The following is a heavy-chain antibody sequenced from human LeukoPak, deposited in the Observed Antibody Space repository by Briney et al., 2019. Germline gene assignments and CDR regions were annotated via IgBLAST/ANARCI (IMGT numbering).Heavy chain of an antibody. Sequence: ASVKVSCKVSGYTLTELSMHWVRQAPGKGLEWMGGFDPEDGETTYAQKFQGRVTMTEDTSTDTAYMELSSLRSEDTAVYYCATPKRYSSGWGYFDYWGQGTLVTVSS. CDR3: ATPKRYSSGWGYFDY. CDR2: FDPEDGET. D-gene: IGHD6-19*01. J-gene: IGHJ4*02. CDR1: GYTLTELS. V-gene: IGHV1-24*01.